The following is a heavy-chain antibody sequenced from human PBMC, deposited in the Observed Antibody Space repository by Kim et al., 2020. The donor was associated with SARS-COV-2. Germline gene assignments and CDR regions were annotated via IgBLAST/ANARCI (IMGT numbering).Heavy chain of an antibody. CDR2: ISYDGSNK. D-gene: IGHD3-10*01. V-gene: IGHV3-30*18. J-gene: IGHJ4*01. CDR3: AKDVDGFGEPLPYFYY. CDR1: GFTFSSYG. Sequence: GGSLRLSCAASGFTFSSYGMHWVRQAPGKGLEWVAVISYDGSNKYYADSVKGRFTISRDTSKNTLYLQMNSLRAEDTAVYYCAKDVDGFGEPLPYFYYW.